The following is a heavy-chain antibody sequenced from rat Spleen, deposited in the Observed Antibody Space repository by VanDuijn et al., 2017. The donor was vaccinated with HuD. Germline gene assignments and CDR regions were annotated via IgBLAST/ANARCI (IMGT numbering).Heavy chain of an antibody. Sequence: QVQLKESGPGLVQPSQTLSLTCNVSGFSLTSYGVSWVRQPPGKGLEWMGIMWSGGSTAYNSALKSRLSISRDTSKSQVFLKINSLQTEDTAIYYCTRVNPYFDYWGQGVMVTVSS. V-gene: IGHV2-4*01. CDR2: MWSGGST. CDR3: TRVNPYFDY. J-gene: IGHJ2*01. CDR1: GFSLTSYG. D-gene: IGHD1-11*01.